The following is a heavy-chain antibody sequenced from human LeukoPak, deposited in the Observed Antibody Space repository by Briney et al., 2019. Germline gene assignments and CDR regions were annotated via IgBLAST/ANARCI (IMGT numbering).Heavy chain of an antibody. J-gene: IGHJ4*02. CDR1: GFTFSSYG. CDR3: AKNAASYDYYYFDY. D-gene: IGHD5-12*01. V-gene: IGHV3-30*18. CDR2: ISYDGSNK. Sequence: PGGSLRLSSAASGFTFSSYGMHWVRQAPGKGLEWVAVISYDGSNKYYADSVKGRFTISRDNSKNTLYLQMNSLRAEDTAVYYCAKNAASYDYYYFDYGGQGTLVTVSS.